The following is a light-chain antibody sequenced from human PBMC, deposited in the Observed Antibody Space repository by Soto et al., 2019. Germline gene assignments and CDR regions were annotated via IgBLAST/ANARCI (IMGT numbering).Light chain of an antibody. V-gene: IGKV3-20*01. Sequence: EIVLTQSPGTLSLSPGERATLSCRASQTVSSARLARFQQKPGQAPRLLIYGASSRAPGIPDRFSGSGSETDFTLTITRLESEDFAVYSCHQYGSSPWTFGQGTKVDIK. J-gene: IGKJ1*01. CDR3: HQYGSSPWT. CDR2: GAS. CDR1: QTVSSAR.